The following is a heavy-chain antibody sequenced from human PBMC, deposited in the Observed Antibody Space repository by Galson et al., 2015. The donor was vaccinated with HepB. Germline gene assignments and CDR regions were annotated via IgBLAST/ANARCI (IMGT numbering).Heavy chain of an antibody. CDR1: GFTFSSYA. CDR3: AKDLWDNRGFDY. Sequence: SLRLSCAASGFTFSSYAMSWVRQAPGKGLEWVSAISGSGGSTYYADSVKGRFTISRDNSKNTLYLQMNSLRAEDTAVYYCAKDLWDNRGFDYWGQGTLVTVSS. D-gene: IGHD2/OR15-2a*01. CDR2: ISGSGGST. V-gene: IGHV3-23*01. J-gene: IGHJ4*02.